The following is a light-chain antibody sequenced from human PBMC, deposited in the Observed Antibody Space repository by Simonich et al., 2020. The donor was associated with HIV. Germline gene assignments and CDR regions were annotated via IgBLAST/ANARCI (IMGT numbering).Light chain of an antibody. CDR1: QSVNSN. Sequence: EIVMTQSPATLSVSPGERATLSCRASQSVNSNLAWYQQKPGQAPRLLIYGASSRATGIPDRFSGSGSGTDFTLTITRLAPEDFAMYYCQQYGSSPFTFGPGTKVEIK. V-gene: IGKV3-20*01. CDR2: GAS. CDR3: QQYGSSPFT. J-gene: IGKJ3*01.